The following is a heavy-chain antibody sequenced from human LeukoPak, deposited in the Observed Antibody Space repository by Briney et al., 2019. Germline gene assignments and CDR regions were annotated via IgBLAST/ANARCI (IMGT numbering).Heavy chain of an antibody. V-gene: IGHV1-2*02. CDR2: INPNSDVT. D-gene: IGHD1-1*01. J-gene: IGHJ6*03. Sequence: ASVKVSCKASGYAFTGYYMHWVRQAPGQGLEWMGWINPNSDVTNSAQKFQGGVTMTRDMSFGTAYMELTRLRSDDTAVHYCARGQLIRGYYYMDVWGKGTTVTVSS. CDR3: ARGQLIRGYYYMDV. CDR1: GYAFTGYY.